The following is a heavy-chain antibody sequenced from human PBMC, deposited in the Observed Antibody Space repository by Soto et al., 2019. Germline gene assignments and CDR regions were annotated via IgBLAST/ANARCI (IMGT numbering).Heavy chain of an antibody. CDR1: GYTFTGYY. CDR3: GRGSPGGTSCSGGSCYSGGGLYYYYGMGV. CDR2: INPNSGGT. J-gene: IGHJ6*02. D-gene: IGHD2-15*01. Sequence: ASVKVSCKASGYTFTGYYMHWVRQAPVQGLEWMGWINPNSGGTNYAQKFQGRVTMTRDTSISTAYMELSRLRSDDTAVYCCGRGSPGGTSCSGGSCYSGGGLYYYYGMGVWGQGTTVTVS. V-gene: IGHV1-2*02.